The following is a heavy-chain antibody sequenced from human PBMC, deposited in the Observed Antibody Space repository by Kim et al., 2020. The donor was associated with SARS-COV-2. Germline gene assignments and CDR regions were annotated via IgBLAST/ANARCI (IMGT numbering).Heavy chain of an antibody. V-gene: IGHV3-30*02. D-gene: IGHD3-9*01. CDR3: AKVRRGLIIRLVTLEGLDY. Sequence: GRFTISRDNSKNTLYLQMNSLRAEDTAVYYCAKVRRGLIIRLVTLEGLDYWGQGTLVTVSS. J-gene: IGHJ4*02.